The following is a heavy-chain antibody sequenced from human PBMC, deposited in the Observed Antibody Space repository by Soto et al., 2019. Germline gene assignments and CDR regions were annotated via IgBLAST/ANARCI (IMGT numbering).Heavy chain of an antibody. Sequence: GGSLRLSCAASGFTFNTYSMNWVRQAPGKGLEWVSFMSSRNSFIYYADSVRGRFTISRDNAKNSVFLQMNSLRVEDTAVYYCARDPAGSTRPYYYGMDVWGQGTTVTVSS. CDR3: ARDPAGSTRPYYYGMDV. D-gene: IGHD2-2*01. CDR2: MSSRNSFI. CDR1: GFTFNTYS. J-gene: IGHJ6*02. V-gene: IGHV3-21*01.